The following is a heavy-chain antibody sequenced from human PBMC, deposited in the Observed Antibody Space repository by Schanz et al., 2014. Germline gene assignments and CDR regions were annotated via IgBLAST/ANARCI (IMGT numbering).Heavy chain of an antibody. V-gene: IGHV3-15*01. CDR2: IKSKTDGGTR. J-gene: IGHJ4*02. D-gene: IGHD3-10*01. Sequence: EVQLLESGGGLVQPGGSLRLSCTASGFPFSSYSMNWVRQAPGKGLQWVARIKSKTDGGTRDYAAPVKGRFTISTDDSKNTVSLQMNSLQPEDTAVYYCTADLWFGAVWGVWWGQGTLVTVSS. CDR1: GFPFSSYS. CDR3: TADLWFGAVWGVW.